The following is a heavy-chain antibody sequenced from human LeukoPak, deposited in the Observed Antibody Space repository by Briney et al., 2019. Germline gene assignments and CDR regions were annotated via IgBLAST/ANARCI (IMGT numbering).Heavy chain of an antibody. Sequence: PSETLSLTCTVSGGSISSYHWSWIRQHPGKGLEWIGYIYYSGSTYYKPTLKSRVTISVDTSKNQFSLKLSSVTAADTAVYYCARSQDTAAYGDYSFDYWGQGTLVTFSS. CDR1: GGSISSYH. D-gene: IGHD4-17*01. J-gene: IGHJ4*02. CDR2: IYYSGST. V-gene: IGHV4-59*06. CDR3: ARSQDTAAYGDYSFDY.